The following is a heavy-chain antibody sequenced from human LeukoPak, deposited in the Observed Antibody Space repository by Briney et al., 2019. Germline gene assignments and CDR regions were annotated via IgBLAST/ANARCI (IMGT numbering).Heavy chain of an antibody. CDR2: IIPIFGTA. CDR1: GGTFSSYA. Sequence: GASVKVSCKASGGTFSSYAISWVRQAPGQGLEWMGGIIPIFGTANYAQKFQGRVTITANKSTSTAYMKLSSLRPEDTAVYYCARDSGEQQLVLYNYYYYYMDVWGKGTTVTVSS. V-gene: IGHV1-69*06. D-gene: IGHD6-13*01. CDR3: ARDSGEQQLVLYNYYYYYMDV. J-gene: IGHJ6*03.